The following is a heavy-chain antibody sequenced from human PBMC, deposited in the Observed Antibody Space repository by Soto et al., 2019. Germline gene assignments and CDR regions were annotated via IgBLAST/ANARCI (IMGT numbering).Heavy chain of an antibody. V-gene: IGHV3-48*01. J-gene: IGHJ6*03. CDR2: ISSSSSTI. D-gene: IGHD3-10*01. Sequence: GGSLRLSCAASGFTFSSYSMNWVRQAPGKGLEWVSYISSSSSTIYYADSVKGRFTISRDNAKNSLYLQMNSLRAEDTAVYYCARDQIWMVRGEMASDYYYYYYMDVWGKGTTVTVSS. CDR3: ARDQIWMVRGEMASDYYYYYYMDV. CDR1: GFTFSSYS.